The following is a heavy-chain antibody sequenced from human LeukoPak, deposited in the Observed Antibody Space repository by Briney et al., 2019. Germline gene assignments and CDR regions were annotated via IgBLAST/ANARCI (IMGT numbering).Heavy chain of an antibody. J-gene: IGHJ4*02. V-gene: IGHV3-15*01. CDR1: GFTLSSYY. CDR2: IKSKTDGGTT. Sequence: GRSLRLFCAASGFTLSSYYMHWVRQAPGEGLEWVGRIKSKTDGGTTDYGAPVKGRFTISRDDSKSTLYLQMNSVKTEYTAVYYCTTDRSGVYEYVELGGAFDYWGQGALVAVSS. D-gene: IGHD5/OR15-5a*01. CDR3: TTDRSGVYEYVELGGAFDY.